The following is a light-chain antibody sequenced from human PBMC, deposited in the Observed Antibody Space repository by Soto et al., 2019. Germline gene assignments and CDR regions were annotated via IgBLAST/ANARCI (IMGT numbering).Light chain of an antibody. V-gene: IGKV3-20*01. CDR3: QPYGSSTGT. CDR1: QSVSSSY. Sequence: EIVLTQSPGTLSLSPGESATLSCRASQSVSSSYLAWYQQKPGQAPRLLIYGASSRATGIPDRFSGSGSGTDFTLTISRLEPEDLAVYYCQPYGSSTGTFGQGTKVEIK. J-gene: IGKJ1*01. CDR2: GAS.